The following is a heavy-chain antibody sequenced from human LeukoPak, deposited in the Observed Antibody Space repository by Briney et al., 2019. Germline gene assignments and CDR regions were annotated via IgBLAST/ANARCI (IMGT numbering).Heavy chain of an antibody. J-gene: IGHJ4*02. CDR1: GFTVSSNH. D-gene: IGHD3-10*01. CDR3: TTALVRGVQFDF. V-gene: IGHV3-15*01. Sequence: GGSLRLSCAASGFTVSSNHMGWVRQAPGKGLEWVGRIKSKTDGGTIDYAAPVKGRFTISRDDSKNTLYLQMNSLKTEDTAVCYCTTALVRGVQFDFWGQGTLVTVSS. CDR2: IKSKTDGGTI.